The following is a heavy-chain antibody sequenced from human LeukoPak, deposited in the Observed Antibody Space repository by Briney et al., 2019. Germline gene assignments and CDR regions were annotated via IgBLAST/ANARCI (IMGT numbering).Heavy chain of an antibody. V-gene: IGHV4-34*01. D-gene: IGHD6-13*01. CDR3: ARVGPKGQPRAYYYYYYMDV. CDR1: GGSFSGYY. J-gene: IGHJ6*03. Sequence: PSETLSLTCAVYGGSFSGYYWSWIRQPPGKGLEWIGEINHSGSTNYNPSLKSRVTISVDTSKNQFSLQLSSVTAADTAVYYCARVGPKGQPRAYYYYYYMDVWGTGTTVTVSS. CDR2: INHSGST.